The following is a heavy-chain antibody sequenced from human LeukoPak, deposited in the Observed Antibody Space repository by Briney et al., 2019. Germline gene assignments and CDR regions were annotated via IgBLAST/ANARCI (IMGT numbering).Heavy chain of an antibody. J-gene: IGHJ4*02. CDR3: ARTLSNSTSFYFDY. CDR1: GFTVSINY. D-gene: IGHD4-11*01. V-gene: IGHV3-66*01. CDR2: IYSGGST. Sequence: PGGSLRLSCAASGFTVSINYMSWVRQAPGKGLEWVSVIYSGGSTYYADSVKGRFIISRHNSKNTLCLQMNSLRAEDTAVYYCARTLSNSTSFYFDYWGQGTLVTVSS.